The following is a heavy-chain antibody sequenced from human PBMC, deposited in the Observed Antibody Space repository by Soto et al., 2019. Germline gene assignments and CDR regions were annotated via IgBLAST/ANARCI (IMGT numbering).Heavy chain of an antibody. CDR1: GGSFSGYY. V-gene: IGHV4-34*01. CDR2: INHSGST. J-gene: IGHJ6*02. Sequence: PSETLSLTCAVYGGSFSGYYWSWIRQPPGKGLEWIGEINHSGSTNYSPSFQGHVTISADKSISTAYLQWSSLKASDTAMYYCASQEYSSSFSGMDVWGQGTTVTVSS. CDR3: ASQEYSSSFSGMDV. D-gene: IGHD6-13*01.